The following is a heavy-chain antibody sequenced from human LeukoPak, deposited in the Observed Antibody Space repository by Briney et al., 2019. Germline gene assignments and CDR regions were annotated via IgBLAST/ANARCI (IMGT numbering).Heavy chain of an antibody. D-gene: IGHD1-26*01. V-gene: IGHV3-7*01. Sequence: GGSLRLSCEASGFTFSSYWMSWVRQAPGKGLEWVANIRADGGEIYYVDSVKGRFTISRDNAKSSLFLQMNSLRAEDAAVYYCARDKPRGSYYGSIFDSWGQGTLVTVSS. CDR3: ARDKPRGSYYGSIFDS. CDR2: IRADGGEI. J-gene: IGHJ4*02. CDR1: GFTFSSYW.